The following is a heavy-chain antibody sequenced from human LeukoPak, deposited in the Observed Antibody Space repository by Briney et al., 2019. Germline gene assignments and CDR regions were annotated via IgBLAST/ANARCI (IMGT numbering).Heavy chain of an antibody. D-gene: IGHD1-26*01. CDR2: IYHSGST. CDR3: ATEVGARPYWYFDL. J-gene: IGHJ2*01. V-gene: IGHV4-38-2*02. CDR1: GYSISSGYY. Sequence: PSETLSLTCTVSGYSISSGYYWGWIRQPPGKGLEWIGSIYHSGSTYYNPSLKSRVTISVDTSKNQFSLKLSSVTAADTAVYCCATEVGARPYWYFDLWGRGTLVTVSS.